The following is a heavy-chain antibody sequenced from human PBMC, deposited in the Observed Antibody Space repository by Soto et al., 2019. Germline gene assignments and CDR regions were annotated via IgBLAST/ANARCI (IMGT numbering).Heavy chain of an antibody. V-gene: IGHV3-23*01. CDR3: GKERRGSGWSVCNF. J-gene: IGHJ4*02. CDR2: ISGSGGDA. D-gene: IGHD6-19*01. CDR1: GFTFRDYA. Sequence: EVQLLESGGGLVQPGGSLRLSCKVSGFTFRDYAMSWVRQAPGKGLEWVSDISGSGGDARYADSVKGRFTISRYNSRDTLFLQLNSLRVDDTAVYYCGKERRGSGWSVCNFWGQGTLVTVSS.